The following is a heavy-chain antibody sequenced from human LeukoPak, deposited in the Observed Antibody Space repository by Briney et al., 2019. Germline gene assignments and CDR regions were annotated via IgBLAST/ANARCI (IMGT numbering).Heavy chain of an antibody. Sequence: GGSLRLSCTASGFTFGDYAMSWFRQAPGKGLEWVGFIRSKAYGGTTEYAASVKGRFTISRDDPKSIAYLQMNSLKTEDTAVYYCTRYCSGGSCYSFDYWGQGTLVTVSS. D-gene: IGHD2-15*01. J-gene: IGHJ4*02. CDR1: GFTFGDYA. CDR2: IRSKAYGGTT. V-gene: IGHV3-49*03. CDR3: TRYCSGGSCYSFDY.